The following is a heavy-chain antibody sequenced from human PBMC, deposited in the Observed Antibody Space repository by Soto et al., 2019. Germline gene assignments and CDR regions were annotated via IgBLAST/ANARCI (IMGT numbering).Heavy chain of an antibody. CDR3: ATLSRSTGGIFDY. Sequence: ASVKVSCKVSGYTFIDYYMHWVQQAPGKGLEWMGLVDPEDGETIYAETFQGRVTITADTSTDTAYMELSSLRSEDTAVYYCATLSRSTGGIFDYWGQGTLVTVSS. V-gene: IGHV1-69-2*01. CDR1: GYTFIDYY. J-gene: IGHJ4*02. CDR2: VDPEDGET. D-gene: IGHD4-4*01.